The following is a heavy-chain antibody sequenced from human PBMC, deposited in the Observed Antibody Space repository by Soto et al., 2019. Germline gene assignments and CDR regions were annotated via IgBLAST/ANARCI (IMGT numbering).Heavy chain of an antibody. CDR3: ARGPGSGYYAQPDEYFQH. D-gene: IGHD3-22*01. CDR1: GGTFSSYA. J-gene: IGHJ1*01. V-gene: IGHV1-69*12. CDR2: IIPIFGTA. Sequence: QVQLVQSGAEVKKPGSSVKVSCKASGGTFSSYAISWVRQAPGQGLEWMGGIIPIFGTANYAQKFQGRVTITADESTSTAYMELSRLRSEDTAVYYCARGPGSGYYAQPDEYFQHWGQGTLVTVSS.